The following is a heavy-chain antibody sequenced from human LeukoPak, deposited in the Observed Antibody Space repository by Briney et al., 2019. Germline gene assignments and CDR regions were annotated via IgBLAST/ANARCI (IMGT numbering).Heavy chain of an antibody. J-gene: IGHJ4*02. V-gene: IGHV3-23*01. Sequence: PGGSLRLSCAASGFTFSSYAMSWVRQALGKGLEWVSAISGSGGSTYYADSVKGRFTISRDNSKNTLYLQMNSLRAEDTAVYYCAKGEDGYNYVDYWGQGTLVTVSS. CDR2: ISGSGGST. CDR3: AKGEDGYNYVDY. D-gene: IGHD5-24*01. CDR1: GFTFSSYA.